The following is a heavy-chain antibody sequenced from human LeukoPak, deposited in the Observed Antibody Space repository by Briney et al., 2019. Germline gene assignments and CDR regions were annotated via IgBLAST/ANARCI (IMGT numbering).Heavy chain of an antibody. CDR2: MSNNGKDK. CDR1: GFTLNNYA. V-gene: IGHV3-30*04. J-gene: IGHJ6*03. CDR3: AREGHSDLLTASSPFEYYYYDMGI. Sequence: GGSLRLSCAVSGFTLNNYAVHWVGQGPGKGLEWLAVMSNNGKDKHVADSVKGRLSVSRDVSSDTLYLQMDSLRAEDTAVYFCAREGHSDLLTASSPFEYYYYDMGIWGKGTSVTVSS. D-gene: IGHD3-9*01.